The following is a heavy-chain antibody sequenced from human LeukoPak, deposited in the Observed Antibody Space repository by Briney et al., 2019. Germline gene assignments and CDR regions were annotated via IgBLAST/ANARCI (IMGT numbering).Heavy chain of an antibody. Sequence: GGSLTLSCPASGFTFSSYGMSWVRQAPGKGLEGVSSITGGGSSTYYAASMKGRFTISRDNSTNRLYLRINSLTAEDTAVYYCAKARLPHCGSDCLEYWGQGNLVTVSS. CDR3: AKARLPHCGSDCLEY. J-gene: IGHJ4*02. V-gene: IGHV3-23*01. CDR2: ITGGGSST. D-gene: IGHD2-21*02. CDR1: GFTFSSYG.